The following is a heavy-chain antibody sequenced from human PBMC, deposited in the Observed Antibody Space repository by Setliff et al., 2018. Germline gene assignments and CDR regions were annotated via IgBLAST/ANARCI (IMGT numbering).Heavy chain of an antibody. CDR1: GYTLSKYY. V-gene: IGHV1-46*03. J-gene: IGHJ3*02. Sequence: AASVKVSCKASGYTLSKYYMHWVRQAPGQGLEWMGIINPSGGLTKYAQKFQGRVTMTSDTSTNTVYLEVSCLRSEDTAVYFCARDRFYNSWSGTSITAPHDAFDIWGQGTMVTVSS. CDR2: INPSGGLT. CDR3: ARDRFYNSWSGTSITAPHDAFDI. D-gene: IGHD3-3*01.